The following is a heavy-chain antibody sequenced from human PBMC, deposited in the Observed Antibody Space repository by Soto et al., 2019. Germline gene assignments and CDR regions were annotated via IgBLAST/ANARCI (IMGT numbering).Heavy chain of an antibody. CDR3: VRDRDLYRAMFHADL. CDR1: GFTISECS. CDR2: ITIRTGNV. V-gene: IGHV3-48*02. Sequence: GGSLRLSCEASGFTISECSMNWVRQAPGKGLEWLAYITIRTGNVLYADSVRGRFTISADNAENSVILQMNSLRDEDSAVYFCVRDRDLYRAMFHADLWGQGTLVTVSS. D-gene: IGHD5-18*01. J-gene: IGHJ4*01.